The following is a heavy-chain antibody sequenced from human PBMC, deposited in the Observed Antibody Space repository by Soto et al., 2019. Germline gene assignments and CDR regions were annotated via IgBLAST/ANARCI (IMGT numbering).Heavy chain of an antibody. CDR1: GGSISSYY. D-gene: IGHD1-26*01. CDR2: IYTSGST. CDR3: ARDLVGATPLGPDWFDP. Sequence: QVQLQESGPGLVKPSETLSLTCTVSGGSISSYYWSWIRQPAGKGLEWIGRIYTSGSTNYNPSLKSRVTMSVDPSKNQFSLKMSSVTAADTAVYYCARDLVGATPLGPDWFDPWGQGTLVTVSS. V-gene: IGHV4-4*07. J-gene: IGHJ5*02.